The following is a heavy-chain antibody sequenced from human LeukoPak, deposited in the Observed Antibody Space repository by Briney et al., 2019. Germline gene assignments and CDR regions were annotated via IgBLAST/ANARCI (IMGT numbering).Heavy chain of an antibody. CDR3: AELGITMIGGV. J-gene: IGHJ6*04. V-gene: IGHV3-30*18. Sequence: GGSLRLSCAASGFTFSSYGMHWVRQAPGKGLEWVAVISYNGSNKYYADSVKGRFTISRDNSKNTLYLQMNSLRAEDTAVYYCAELGITMIGGVWGKGTTVTISS. CDR1: GFTFSSYG. CDR2: ISYNGSNK. D-gene: IGHD3-10*02.